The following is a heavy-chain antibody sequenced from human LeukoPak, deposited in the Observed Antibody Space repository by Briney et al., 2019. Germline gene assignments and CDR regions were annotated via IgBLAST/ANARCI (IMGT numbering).Heavy chain of an antibody. V-gene: IGHV3-15*01. J-gene: IGHJ4*02. D-gene: IGHD5-18*01. CDR2: IKSNTDGGTT. CDR1: GFTFDNAW. CDR3: TAGLGYSYGIDY. Sequence: GGSLRLSCAASGFTFDNAWMTWVRQAPGKWLEWVGHIKSNTDGGTTAFDAPVRGRFTISKDDSKNTLYLQMNSLKTEGTAVYYCTAGLGYSYGIDYWGQGTLVSVSS.